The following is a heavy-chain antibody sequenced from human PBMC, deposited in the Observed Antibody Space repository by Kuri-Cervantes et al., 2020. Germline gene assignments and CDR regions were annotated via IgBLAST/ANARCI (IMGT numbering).Heavy chain of an antibody. J-gene: IGHJ3*02. CDR1: GGSLRGYY. D-gene: IGHD3-22*01. Sequence: GSLRLSCAVYGGSLRGYYWSWIRQSPGKGLEWIGEISHSGKTNYNPSLKSRVSISVDTSKSQFSLKLNSVTAADTAVYFCAREIVVARGGFDIWGQGTMVTVSS. V-gene: IGHV4-34*01. CDR3: AREIVVARGGFDI. CDR2: ISHSGKT.